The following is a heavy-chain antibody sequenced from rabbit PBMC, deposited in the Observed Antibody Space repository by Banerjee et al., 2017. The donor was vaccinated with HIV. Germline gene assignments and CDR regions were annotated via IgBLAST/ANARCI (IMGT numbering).Heavy chain of an antibody. Sequence: QEQLVESGGGLVQPGGSLKLSCTASGFSFSNKAVMCWVRQAPGKGLEWIACINAITGKAVYASWAKGRFTFSRTSSTTVTLQMTSLTAADTATYFCARGHSDAGYAGYGYASPYYFSLWGPGTLVTVS. J-gene: IGHJ4*01. V-gene: IGHV1S45*01. CDR1: GFSFSNKAV. CDR3: ARGHSDAGYAGYGYASPYYFSL. CDR2: INAITGKA. D-gene: IGHD6-1*01.